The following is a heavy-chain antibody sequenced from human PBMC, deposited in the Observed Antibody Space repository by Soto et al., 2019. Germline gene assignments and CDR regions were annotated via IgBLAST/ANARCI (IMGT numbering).Heavy chain of an antibody. CDR3: ARDRREGDFWSGYLYGMDV. V-gene: IGHV3-23*01. D-gene: IGHD3-3*01. J-gene: IGHJ6*02. Sequence: HPGGSLRLSCAASGFTFSSYAMSWVRQAPGKGLEWVSAISGSGGSTYYADSVKGRFTISRDNSKNTLYLQMNSLRAEDTAVYYCARDRREGDFWSGYLYGMDVWGQGTTVTVSS. CDR2: ISGSGGST. CDR1: GFTFSSYA.